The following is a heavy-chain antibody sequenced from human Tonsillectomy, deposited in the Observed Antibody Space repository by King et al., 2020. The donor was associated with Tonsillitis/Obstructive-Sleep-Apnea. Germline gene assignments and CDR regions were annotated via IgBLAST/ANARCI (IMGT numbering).Heavy chain of an antibody. CDR2: INHSGST. CDR1: GGSFSAYY. V-gene: IGHV4-34*01. CDR3: AKSSRFDP. Sequence: QVQLQQWGAGLLKPSETLSLTCAVYGGSFSAYYWNWIRQPPGKGLEWIGEINHSGSTNYNPSLKSRVIISVDTSKNHFSLKLSSVTAADTAVYYCAKSSRFDPWGQGTLVTVSS. J-gene: IGHJ5*02.